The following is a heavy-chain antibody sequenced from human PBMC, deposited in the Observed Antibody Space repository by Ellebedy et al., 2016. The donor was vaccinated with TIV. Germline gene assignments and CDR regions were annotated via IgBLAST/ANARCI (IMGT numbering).Heavy chain of an antibody. CDR3: ARHRGYYYYYGMDV. CDR2: IMAIFGTP. Sequence: SVKVSCKASGGTFSSYGIGWVRQAPGKGLEWMGGIMAIFGTPLYAQKFQGRVTITADKFTSTAYMELSSLRSEDTAVYYCARHRGYYYYYGMDVWGQGTTVTVSS. J-gene: IGHJ6*02. V-gene: IGHV1-69*06. CDR1: GGTFSSYG.